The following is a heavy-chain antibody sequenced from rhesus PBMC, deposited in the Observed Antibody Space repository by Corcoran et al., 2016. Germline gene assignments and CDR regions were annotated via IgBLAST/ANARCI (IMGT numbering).Heavy chain of an antibody. J-gene: IGHJ5-1*01. CDR3: ARHTPGGGGRTVRFDV. Sequence: QVQLPVSGPGLVKPSETLSLTCAVSGHSFRGAKWWSWIPHPPGQGREGIGYTRGNSVSTHYNPSLKGRVALSRDTSKSQFSLNLSSLTAADTAVYYCARHTPGGGGRTVRFDVWGPGVLVTVSS. V-gene: IGHV4-65*01. CDR1: GHSFRGAKW. D-gene: IGHD1-14*01. CDR2: TRGNSVST.